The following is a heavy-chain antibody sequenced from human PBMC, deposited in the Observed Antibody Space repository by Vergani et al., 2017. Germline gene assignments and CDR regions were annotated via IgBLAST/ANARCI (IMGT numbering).Heavy chain of an antibody. D-gene: IGHD5-12*01. Sequence: QVQLQESGPGLVKPSQTLSLTCTVSGGSITSGNYPWTWIRQSPGKGLEWIGYIHLSGTTYYNPSLSSRVTISIDTSRNQFSLHLRSVSAADTAVYYCARDNGKDYDYYPDAFDVWGQGTVVTVS. CDR3: ARDNGKDYDYYPDAFDV. CDR2: IHLSGTT. J-gene: IGHJ3*01. V-gene: IGHV4-30-4*08. CDR1: GGSITSGNYP.